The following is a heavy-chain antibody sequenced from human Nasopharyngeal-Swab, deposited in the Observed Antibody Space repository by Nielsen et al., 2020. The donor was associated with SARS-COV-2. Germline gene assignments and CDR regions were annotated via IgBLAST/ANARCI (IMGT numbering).Heavy chain of an antibody. D-gene: IGHD6-13*01. J-gene: IGHJ3*02. CDR2: IIPIFGTA. V-gene: IGHV1-69*13. CDR1: GYTFSSYA. CDR3: ATDNSSSWYGGAFDI. Sequence: SVKVSCKASGYTFSSYAISWVRQAPGQGLEWMGWIIPIFGTANYAQKFQGRVTITADESTSTAYMELSSLRSEDTAVYYCATDNSSSWYGGAFDIWGQGTMVTVSS.